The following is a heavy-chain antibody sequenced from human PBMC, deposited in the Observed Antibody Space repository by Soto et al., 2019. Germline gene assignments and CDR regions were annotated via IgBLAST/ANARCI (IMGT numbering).Heavy chain of an antibody. CDR1: EFTISSYG. CDR3: ATEGQYSGSHNHFDY. J-gene: IGHJ4*02. Sequence: GGFLRLSCAASEFTISSYGMNWVRQAPGKGLEWLSSISSSNSYIYYADSVKGRFNISRDNAKNSLYLQMNSLRAADTAVYYCATEGQYSGSHNHFDYWRQGTLVTFSS. D-gene: IGHD1-26*01. CDR2: ISSSNSYI. V-gene: IGHV3-21*01.